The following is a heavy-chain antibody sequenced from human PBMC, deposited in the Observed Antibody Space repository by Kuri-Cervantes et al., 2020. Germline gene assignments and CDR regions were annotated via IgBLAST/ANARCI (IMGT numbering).Heavy chain of an antibody. CDR1: GFTFSSYW. J-gene: IGHJ4*02. D-gene: IGHD2-15*01. CDR2: IKQDGSEK. Sequence: GESLKISCAASGFTFSSYWMSWVRQAPGKGLEWVANIKQDGSEKYYVDSVKGRFTISRDNAKNSLYLQMNSLRAEDTAVYYCARGRGAAIDYWGQGTLVTVSS. V-gene: IGHV3-7*03. CDR3: ARGRGAAIDY.